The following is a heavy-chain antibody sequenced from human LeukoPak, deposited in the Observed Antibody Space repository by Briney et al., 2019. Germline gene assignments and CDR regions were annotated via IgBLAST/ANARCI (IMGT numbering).Heavy chain of an antibody. CDR1: GVTLSTYA. CDR3: AKELRDTAGFDP. CDR2: ISSSGSGDNT. Sequence: PGGSLRLSCAASGVTLSTYAMSWARQAPGKGLEWVSGISSSGSGDNTYYADSVKGRFTISRDSSKNTLFLHMNTLRAEDTAIYYCAKELRDTAGFDPWGQGTLVTVSS. D-gene: IGHD5-18*01. J-gene: IGHJ5*02. V-gene: IGHV3-23*01.